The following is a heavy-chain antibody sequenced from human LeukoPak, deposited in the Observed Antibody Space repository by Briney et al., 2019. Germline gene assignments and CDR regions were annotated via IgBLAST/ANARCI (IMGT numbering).Heavy chain of an antibody. CDR1: GGSISSYY. J-gene: IGHJ4*02. Sequence: SETLSLTCSVSGGSISSYYWSWIRQPPGKGLEWIGYIYYSGSTNYNPSLKSRVTISVDTSKNQFSLKLSSVAASDTAVDYFAGGLYSSGWLFDYWGQGTLVTVAS. CDR2: IYYSGST. D-gene: IGHD6-19*01. V-gene: IGHV4-59*08. CDR3: AGGLYSSGWLFDY.